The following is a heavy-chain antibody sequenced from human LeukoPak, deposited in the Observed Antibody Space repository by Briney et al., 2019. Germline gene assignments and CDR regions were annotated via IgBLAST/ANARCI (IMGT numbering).Heavy chain of an antibody. CDR3: ARAVDVYTYGYGY. CDR2: IYSGVST. V-gene: IGHV3-53*01. J-gene: IGHJ4*02. Sequence: GGSLRLSCVASGFTVSSNYMSWVRQAPGKGLEWVSVIYSGVSTNYADSVKGRFTISRDNSKNTLYLQMNSLRDEDTAVYYCARAVDVYTYGYGYWGQGTLVTVSS. CDR1: GFTVSSNY. D-gene: IGHD5-18*01.